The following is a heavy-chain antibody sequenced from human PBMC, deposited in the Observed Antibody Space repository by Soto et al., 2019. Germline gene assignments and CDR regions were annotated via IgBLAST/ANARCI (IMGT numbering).Heavy chain of an antibody. CDR2: ISSDSRYI. CDR3: ARGHCSRTSCYTGGYYYYPMDV. Sequence: GGSLRLSXAASGFTLSAHTMNWVRQAPGKGLEWVSSISSDSRYIYYADSVKGRFTISRDNARNSLDLQMNNLRAEDTAVYHCARGHCSRTSCYTGGYYYYPMDVWGQGTTVTVSS. D-gene: IGHD2-2*01. CDR1: GFTLSAHT. J-gene: IGHJ6*02. V-gene: IGHV3-21*01.